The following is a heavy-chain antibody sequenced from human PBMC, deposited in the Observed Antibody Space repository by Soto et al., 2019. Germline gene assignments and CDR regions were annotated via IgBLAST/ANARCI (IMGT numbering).Heavy chain of an antibody. J-gene: IGHJ4*02. D-gene: IGHD3-22*01. CDR1: GYSITTGYY. Sequence: SSETLSLTCAVSGYSITTGYYWGWVRRPPGKGLEWIGSVYHSGRTSYNPSLESRVTISVDTSKNQFSLRLSSVTAADTAVYYCARGVNYYDSSGFYPRDYWGQGILVTVSS. CDR3: ARGVNYYDSSGFYPRDY. CDR2: VYHSGRT. V-gene: IGHV4-38-2*01.